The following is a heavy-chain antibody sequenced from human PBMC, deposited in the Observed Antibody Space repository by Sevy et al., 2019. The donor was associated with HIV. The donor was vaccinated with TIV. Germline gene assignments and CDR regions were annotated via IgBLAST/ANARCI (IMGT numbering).Heavy chain of an antibody. V-gene: IGHV3-53*01. Sequence: GGSLRLSCAASGFTVSSNYMSWVHQAPGKGLEWVSVIYSGGSTYYADSVKGRFTISRDNSKNTLYLQMNSLRAEDTAVYYCARGSYDSSGYPIDYWGQGTLVTVSS. J-gene: IGHJ4*02. CDR1: GFTVSSNY. D-gene: IGHD3-22*01. CDR3: ARGSYDSSGYPIDY. CDR2: IYSGGST.